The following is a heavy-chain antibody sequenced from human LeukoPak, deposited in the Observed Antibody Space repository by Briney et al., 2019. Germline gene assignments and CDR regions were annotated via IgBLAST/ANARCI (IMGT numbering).Heavy chain of an antibody. J-gene: IGHJ4*02. D-gene: IGHD4-23*01. CDR1: GFTFSSYG. CDR3: AKHRSFYGNSAVDS. V-gene: IGHV3-23*01. Sequence: GGSLRLSCAASGFTFSSYGMSWVRQAPGKGLEWVSPISGSGGTTYCADSVKGRFTISRDNSKNTLYLQMNSLRAEDTAVYYCAKHRSFYGNSAVDSWGQGTLVTVSS. CDR2: ISGSGGTT.